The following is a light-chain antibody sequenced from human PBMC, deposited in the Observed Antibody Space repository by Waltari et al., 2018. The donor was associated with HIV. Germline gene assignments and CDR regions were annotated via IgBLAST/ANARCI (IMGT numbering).Light chain of an antibody. CDR1: SSDVGGYNY. CDR3: SSYTSSSRV. CDR2: DVS. Sequence: QSALTQPASVSGSPGQSITISCTGTSSDVGGYNYVYWSQQHPGKAPKLIIYDVSNRPSGFANRFSGAKSGNTASLTISGLQAEDEADYYCSSYTSSSRVFGTGTKVTVL. J-gene: IGLJ1*01. V-gene: IGLV2-14*03.